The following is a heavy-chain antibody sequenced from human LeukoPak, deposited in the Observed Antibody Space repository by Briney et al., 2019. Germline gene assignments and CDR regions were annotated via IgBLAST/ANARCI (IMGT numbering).Heavy chain of an antibody. D-gene: IGHD6-6*01. CDR3: ARVRFPHSSSGYFDY. CDR2: ISYDGSNK. Sequence: GGSLRLSCAASGFTFSSYAMHWVRQAPGKGLEWVAVISYDGSNKYYADSVKGRFTISRDNSKNTLYLQMNSLRAEDTAVYYCARVRFPHSSSGYFDYWGQGTLVTVSS. CDR1: GFTFSSYA. V-gene: IGHV3-30-3*01. J-gene: IGHJ4*02.